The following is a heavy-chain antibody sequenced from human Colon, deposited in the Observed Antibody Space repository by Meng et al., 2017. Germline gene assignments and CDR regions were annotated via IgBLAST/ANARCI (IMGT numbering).Heavy chain of an antibody. CDR3: ARWDSGRKIFDY. CDR1: GDSVSSNSAA. J-gene: IGHJ4*02. CDR2: TYYRSKWYN. Sequence: VHLQPSGPGLVTPPLTLSLPCAISGDSVSSNSAAWNWIRQSPSRGLEWLGRTYYRSKWYNDYAVSVKSRITVNPDTSKNQFSLQLNSVTLEDTAVYYCARWDSGRKIFDYWGQGTLVTVSS. V-gene: IGHV6-1*01. D-gene: IGHD1-26*01.